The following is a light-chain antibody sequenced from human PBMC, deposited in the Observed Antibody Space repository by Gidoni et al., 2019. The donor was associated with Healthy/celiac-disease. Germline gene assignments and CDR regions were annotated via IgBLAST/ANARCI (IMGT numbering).Light chain of an antibody. J-gene: IGLJ3*02. CDR2: RNN. CDR3: AAWDDSLSGLWV. CDR1: SSNIGSNY. V-gene: IGLV1-47*01. Sequence: QSVLTQPPSASGTPGQRVTISCSGSSSNIGSNYVYWYQKLPGTAPKLLIYRNNRRPSGVPDRFSGSKSGTSASLAISGLRSEDEADYYCAAWDDSLSGLWVFGGGTKLTVL.